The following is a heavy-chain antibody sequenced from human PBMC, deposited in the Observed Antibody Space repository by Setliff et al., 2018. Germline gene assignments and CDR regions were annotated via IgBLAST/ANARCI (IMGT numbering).Heavy chain of an antibody. Sequence: VKVSCKISGGDFNNCAISWVRQVPGQGLEWMGGIIPMFGAPNYAQKFQDRVIISADEATTTAFMELSSLRADDTAVYFCATLFAYPDFWGQGTQVTVSS. D-gene: IGHD2-21*01. V-gene: IGHV1-69*13. J-gene: IGHJ4*02. CDR2: IIPMFGAP. CDR1: GGDFNNCA. CDR3: ATLFAYPDF.